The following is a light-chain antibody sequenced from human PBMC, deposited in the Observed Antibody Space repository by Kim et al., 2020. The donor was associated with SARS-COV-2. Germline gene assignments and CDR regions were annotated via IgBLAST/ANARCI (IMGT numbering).Light chain of an antibody. CDR3: QQYLSWPPLNT. Sequence: EIVLTQSPATLSVSPGETVTVSCRTSQYIGNNLAWYQHKPGRAPRLLIYGASTRATDAPVTFSGTGSGTEFTLTISSLQSEDLAVYYCQQYLSWPPLNTFGQGTKLEIK. CDR1: QYIGNN. CDR2: GAS. V-gene: IGKV3D-15*01. J-gene: IGKJ2*01.